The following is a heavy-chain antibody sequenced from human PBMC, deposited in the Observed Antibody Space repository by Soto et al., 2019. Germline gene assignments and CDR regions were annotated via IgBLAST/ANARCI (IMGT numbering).Heavy chain of an antibody. V-gene: IGHV4-31*03. J-gene: IGHJ6*02. Sequence: SLTCTVSGGSISSGAYYWSWMRQHPGKGLEWIGYIYNSGSSYYNPSLKSRVTISVDTSKNQFSLKLSSVTAADTAVYYCARVSYGMDVWGQVTTVTVSS. CDR2: IYNSGSS. CDR3: ARVSYGMDV. CDR1: GGSISSGAYY.